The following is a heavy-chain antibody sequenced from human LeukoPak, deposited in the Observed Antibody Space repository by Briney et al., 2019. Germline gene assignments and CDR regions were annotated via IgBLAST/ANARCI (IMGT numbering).Heavy chain of an antibody. CDR3: ARVGYYDSSGYRGIFDY. V-gene: IGHV1-18*01. J-gene: IGHJ4*02. Sequence: ASVKVSCKASGYSFTNYGISWVRQAPGQGLEWMGWISAYNGSTNSAQKLQGRVTMTTDTSTSTAYMELRSLRSDGTAVYYCARVGYYDSSGYRGIFDYWGQGTLVTVSS. CDR1: GYSFTNYG. CDR2: ISAYNGST. D-gene: IGHD3-22*01.